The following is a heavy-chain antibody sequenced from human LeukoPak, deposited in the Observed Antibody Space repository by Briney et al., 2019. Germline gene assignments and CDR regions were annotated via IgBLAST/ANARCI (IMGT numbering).Heavy chain of an antibody. CDR3: ARLDVGEEGPLFDY. CDR1: GGSISSSSYY. D-gene: IGHD4-17*01. J-gene: IGHJ4*02. CDR2: IYYSGST. Sequence: SETLSLTCTVSGGSISSSSYYWGWIRQLPGKGLEWIGSIYYSGSTYYNPSLKSRVTISVDTSKNQFSLKLSSVTAADTAVYYCARLDVGEEGPLFDYWGQGTLVTVSS. V-gene: IGHV4-39*01.